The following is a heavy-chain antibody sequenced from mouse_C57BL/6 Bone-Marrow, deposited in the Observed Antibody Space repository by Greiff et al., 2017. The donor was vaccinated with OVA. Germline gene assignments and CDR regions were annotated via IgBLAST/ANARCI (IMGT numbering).Heavy chain of an antibody. Sequence: DVKLVESGGGLVQSGRSLRLSCATSGFTFSDFYMEWVRQAPGKGLEWIAASRNKANDYTTEYSASVKGRFIVSRDTSQSILYLQMNALRAEDTAIYYCARETYYYGSSYAMDYWGQGTSVTVSS. V-gene: IGHV7-1*01. CDR2: SRNKANDYTT. J-gene: IGHJ4*01. CDR1: GFTFSDFY. CDR3: ARETYYYGSSYAMDY. D-gene: IGHD1-1*01.